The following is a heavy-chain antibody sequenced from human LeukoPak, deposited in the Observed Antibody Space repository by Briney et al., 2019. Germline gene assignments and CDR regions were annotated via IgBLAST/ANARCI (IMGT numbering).Heavy chain of an antibody. CDR2: IGAYNGNT. Sequence: GASVKVSCKASGYTFTGYYMHWVRQAPGQGLEWMGWIGAYNGNTIYAQKLQGRVTMTTDRSTNTAYMELSSLRSEDTAVYYCATLGNWNVRFDPWGQGTLVTVSS. D-gene: IGHD1-20*01. CDR3: ATLGNWNVRFDP. J-gene: IGHJ5*02. CDR1: GYTFTGYY. V-gene: IGHV1-18*04.